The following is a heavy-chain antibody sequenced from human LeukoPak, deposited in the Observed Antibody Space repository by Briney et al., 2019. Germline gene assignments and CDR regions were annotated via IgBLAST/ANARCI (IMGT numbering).Heavy chain of an antibody. CDR3: ARRAYSSSWSYFDY. D-gene: IGHD6-13*01. CDR1: GYSFTSCW. CDR2: IYPGDSDA. J-gene: IGHJ4*02. V-gene: IGHV5-51*01. Sequence: GESLKISCKGSGYSFTSCWIGWVRQMPGKGLEWMGIIYPGDSDARYSPSFQGQVTISVDKSTSTAFLQWSSLKASDTAMYFCARRAYSSSWSYFDYWGQGTWSPSPQ.